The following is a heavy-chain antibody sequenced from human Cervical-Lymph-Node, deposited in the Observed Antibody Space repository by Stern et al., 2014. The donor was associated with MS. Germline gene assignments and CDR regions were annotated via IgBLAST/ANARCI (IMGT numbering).Heavy chain of an antibody. D-gene: IGHD3-10*02. J-gene: IGHJ4*02. CDR3: ARRRDYVRGSLDTFYHFDN. CDR1: GYSFPSYC. CDR2: INPIDSET. V-gene: IGHV5-51*01. Sequence: EVQLVESGAEVKKPGESLKISCKASGYSFPSYCIGWLRQMPGKGLEWMGVINPIDSETTYTPSFKGKVTMSADRSTTTALLQWSCLKPSDTASYYCARRRDYVRGSLDTFYHFDNWGQGTLVTVS.